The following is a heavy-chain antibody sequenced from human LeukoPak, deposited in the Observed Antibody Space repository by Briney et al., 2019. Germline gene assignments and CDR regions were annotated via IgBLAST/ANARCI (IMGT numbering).Heavy chain of an antibody. CDR3: ARDDDYSNLIDY. V-gene: IGHV3-66*02. J-gene: IGHJ4*02. Sequence: GGSLRLSCAASGFTVSSNYMTWVRQAPGKGLEWVSVIYSDGSTYYADSVKGRFTISRDNSKNTLYLQMNSLRAEDTAVYYCARDDDYSNLIDYWGQGTLVTVSS. D-gene: IGHD4-11*01. CDR1: GFTVSSNY. CDR2: IYSDGST.